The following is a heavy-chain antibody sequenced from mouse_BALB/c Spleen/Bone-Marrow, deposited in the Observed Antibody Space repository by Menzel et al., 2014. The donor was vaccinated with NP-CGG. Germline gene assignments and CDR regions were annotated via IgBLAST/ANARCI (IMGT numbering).Heavy chain of an antibody. J-gene: IGHJ3*01. Sequence: QVQLKQSGAELVMPGASVKMSCKASGHTFTDYWMHWVKQRPGQGLEWIGAIDTSDSYTSYNQKFKGKATLTVDESSSTAYMQLSSLTSEDSAVYYGARSDYRFDPLPYWGQGTLVTVSA. CDR3: ARSDYRFDPLPY. V-gene: IGHV1-69*01. CDR2: IDTSDSYT. D-gene: IGHD2-14*01. CDR1: GHTFTDYW.